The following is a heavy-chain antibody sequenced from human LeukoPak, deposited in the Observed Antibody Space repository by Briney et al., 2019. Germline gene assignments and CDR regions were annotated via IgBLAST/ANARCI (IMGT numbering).Heavy chain of an antibody. CDR3: ARSQRIYYVNSDYGYYSSWFDL. J-gene: IGHJ5*02. V-gene: IGHV4-31*03. Sequence: PSQTLSLTCTASGGSISTDGYYWSWIRQHPGKGLEWIGYIYYGGSTYYKSSLKSRITISVDTSRNQFSLKLSSVTAADTAVYYCARSQRIYYVNSDYGYYSSWFDLWGQGTLVTVSS. CDR2: IYYGGST. D-gene: IGHD3-22*01. CDR1: GGSISTDGYY.